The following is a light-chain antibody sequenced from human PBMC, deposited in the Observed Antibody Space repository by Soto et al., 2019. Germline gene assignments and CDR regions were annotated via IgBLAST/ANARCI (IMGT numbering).Light chain of an antibody. CDR1: SSDVGSYNL. V-gene: IGLV2-23*01. J-gene: IGLJ1*01. Sequence: QSVLTQPASVSGSPGQSITISCTGTSSDVGSYNLVSWDKQHPGKAPKLMIYEGSKRPSGVSNRFSGSKSGNTASLTISGLQAEDEADYYGCSYAGSLYVFGTGTKVTVL. CDR2: EGS. CDR3: CSYAGSLYV.